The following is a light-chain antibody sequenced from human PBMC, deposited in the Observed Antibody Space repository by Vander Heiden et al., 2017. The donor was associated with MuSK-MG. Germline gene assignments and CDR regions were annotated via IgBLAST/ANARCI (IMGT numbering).Light chain of an antibody. CDR3: QQDGSSPFT. CDR2: GAS. CDR1: QSVSRNY. J-gene: IGKJ3*01. Sequence: EIVLTQSPGTLSLSPGERATLSCGASQSVSRNYLAWYQQKPGLAPRLLIFGASSRAAGIPDRFSGSGSGADFTLTISRLEPEDFVVYYCQQDGSSPFTFGHGTKVDIK. V-gene: IGKV3D-20*01.